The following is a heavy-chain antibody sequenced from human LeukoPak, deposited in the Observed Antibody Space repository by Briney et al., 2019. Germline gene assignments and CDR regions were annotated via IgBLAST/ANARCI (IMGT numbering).Heavy chain of an antibody. CDR1: GGTFSSYA. D-gene: IGHD4-17*01. J-gene: IGHJ4*02. CDR3: ARDQDFGPQYGDYQYYFDY. CDR2: IIPIFGTA. Sequence: SVKVSCKASGGTFSSYAISWVRQAPGQGLEWMGRIIPIFGTANYAQKFQGRVTITTDESTSTAYMELSSLRSEDTSVYYCARDQDFGPQYGDYQYYFDYWGQGTLVTVSS. V-gene: IGHV1-69*05.